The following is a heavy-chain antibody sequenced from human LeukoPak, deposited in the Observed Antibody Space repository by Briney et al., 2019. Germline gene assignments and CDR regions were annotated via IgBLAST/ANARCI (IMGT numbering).Heavy chain of an antibody. CDR1: NYSISNSLY. Sequence: SETLSLTCSGSNYSISNSLYWGWLRQPPGTGLEWIGSIYRSGSTFYNPSLKSRVTISLDTSKNQFSLKLSSVTAADTAVYFCARGTYGYYMDVWGKGTTVTVSS. CDR2: IYRSGST. V-gene: IGHV4-38-2*02. J-gene: IGHJ6*03. CDR3: ARGTYGYYMDV. D-gene: IGHD4-17*01.